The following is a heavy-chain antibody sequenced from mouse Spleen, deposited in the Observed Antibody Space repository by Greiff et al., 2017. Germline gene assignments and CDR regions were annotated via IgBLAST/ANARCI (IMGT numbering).Heavy chain of an antibody. CDR2: INPNNGGT. Sequence: EVQLQQSGPELVKPGASVKIPCKASGYTFTDYNMDWVKQSHGKSLEWIGDINPNNGGTIYNQKFKGKATLTVDKSSSTAYMELRSLTSEDTAVYYCARSGLRYPFAYWGQGTLVTVSA. D-gene: IGHD1-1*01. J-gene: IGHJ3*01. V-gene: IGHV1-18*01. CDR1: GYTFTDYN. CDR3: ARSGLRYPFAY.